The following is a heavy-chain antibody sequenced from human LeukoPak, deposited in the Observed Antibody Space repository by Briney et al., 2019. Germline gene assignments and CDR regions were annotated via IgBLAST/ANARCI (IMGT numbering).Heavy chain of an antibody. J-gene: IGHJ4*02. CDR3: ARVKRGWLQLRGYFDY. CDR1: GGSFSGYY. V-gene: IGHV4-34*01. Sequence: SETLSLTCAVYGGSFSGYYWSWIRQPPGKGLERIGEINHSGSTNYNPSLKSRVTISVDTSKNQFSLKLSSVTAADTAVYYCARVKRGWLQLRGYFDYWGQGTLVTVSS. CDR2: INHSGST. D-gene: IGHD5-24*01.